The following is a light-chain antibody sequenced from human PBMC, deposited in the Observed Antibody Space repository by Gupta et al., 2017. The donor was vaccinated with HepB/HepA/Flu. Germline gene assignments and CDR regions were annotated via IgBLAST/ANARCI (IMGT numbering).Light chain of an antibody. Sequence: DIQMTQSPSSLSASVGDRVTITCRASHSISSYLNWYQQKPGKAPNLLIYTASSLQSGVPSRFSGSGSGTDFTLTISSLRPEDFATYYCQQTYSTPFTFVLGPRWISN. J-gene: IGKJ3*01. CDR3: QQTYSTPFT. CDR2: TAS. V-gene: IGKV1-39*01. CDR1: HSISSY.